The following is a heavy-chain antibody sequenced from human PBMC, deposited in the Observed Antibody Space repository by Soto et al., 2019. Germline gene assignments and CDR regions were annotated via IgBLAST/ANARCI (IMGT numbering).Heavy chain of an antibody. CDR1: GGTFTTSA. CDR2: IIPIFSTA. Sequence: QVQLVQSGAEVKKPGSSVKVSSKASGGTFTTSAISWVRQAPGQGLEWMGGIIPIFSTADYAQKFQGRVTITADESTTTAYMELSSLRSEDTAVYYCARDRPRENYGGNYYYEMDVWGQGTTVTVSS. CDR3: ARDRPRENYGGNYYYEMDV. V-gene: IGHV1-69*12. J-gene: IGHJ6*02. D-gene: IGHD4-17*01.